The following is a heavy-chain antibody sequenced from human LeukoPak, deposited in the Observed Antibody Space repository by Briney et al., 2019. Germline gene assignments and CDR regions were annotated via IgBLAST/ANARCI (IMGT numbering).Heavy chain of an antibody. V-gene: IGHV3-23*01. Sequence: GGSLRLSCAASGFTLSSYAMSWVRQAPGKGLEWVSAISGSGGSTYYADSVKGRFTISRDNSKNTLYLQMNSLRAEDTAVYYCAKDHSDSSGFREDFDYWGQGTLVTVSS. CDR2: ISGSGGST. CDR3: AKDHSDSSGFREDFDY. D-gene: IGHD6-19*01. J-gene: IGHJ4*02. CDR1: GFTLSSYA.